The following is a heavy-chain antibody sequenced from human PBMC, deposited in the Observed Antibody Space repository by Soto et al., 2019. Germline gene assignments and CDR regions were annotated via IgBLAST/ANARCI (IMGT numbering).Heavy chain of an antibody. CDR2: INPSGGST. D-gene: IGHD6-13*01. CDR3: ARDGGLGIGYREDWYFDL. Sequence: QVQLVQSGAEVKKPGASVKVSCKASGYTFTSYYMHWVRQAPGQGLEWMGIINPSGGSTSYAQKVQGGVTMTRDTCTGTVYRELRSLRSEDTAVYYCARDGGLGIGYREDWYFDLWGRGTLVTVSS. CDR1: GYTFTSYY. V-gene: IGHV1-46*03. J-gene: IGHJ2*01.